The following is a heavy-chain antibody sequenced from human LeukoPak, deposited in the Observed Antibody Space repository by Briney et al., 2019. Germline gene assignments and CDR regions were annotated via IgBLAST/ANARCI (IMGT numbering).Heavy chain of an antibody. CDR2: IYSGGST. D-gene: IGHD1-14*01. V-gene: IGHV3-53*01. Sequence: GGSLRLSCAASGFALRSYTVTWVRQAPGKGLEWVSVIYSGGSTYYADSVKGRFTISRDNSKNTLYLQMNSLRAEDTAVYYCARTPPPEGYFDYWGQGTLVTVSS. CDR3: ARTPPPEGYFDY. CDR1: GFALRSYT. J-gene: IGHJ4*02.